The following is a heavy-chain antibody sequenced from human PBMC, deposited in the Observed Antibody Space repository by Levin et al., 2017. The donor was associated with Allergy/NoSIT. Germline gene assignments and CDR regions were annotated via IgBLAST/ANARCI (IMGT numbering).Heavy chain of an antibody. Sequence: GASVKVSCKASGGTFSSYAISWVRQAPGQGLEWMGGIIPIFGTANYAQKFQGRVTITADKSTSTAYMELSSLRSEDTAVYYCAREGDCSSTSCYDYWGQGTLVTVSS. D-gene: IGHD2-2*01. CDR2: IIPIFGTA. CDR3: AREGDCSSTSCYDY. V-gene: IGHV1-69*06. J-gene: IGHJ4*02. CDR1: GGTFSSYA.